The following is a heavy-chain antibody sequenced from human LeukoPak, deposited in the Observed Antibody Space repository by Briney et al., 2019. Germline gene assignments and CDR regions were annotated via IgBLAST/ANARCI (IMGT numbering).Heavy chain of an antibody. D-gene: IGHD5-24*01. J-gene: IGHJ4*02. CDR2: ISYDGSNK. CDR1: GFTFSSYG. V-gene: IGHV3-30*18. CDR3: AKDLEGGRWLQFAFDY. Sequence: GGSLRLSCAASGFTFSSYGMHWVRQAPGKGLEWVAVISYDGSNKYYADSVKGRFTISRDNSENTLYLQMNSLRAEDTAVYYCAKDLEGGRWLQFAFDYWGQGTLVTVSS.